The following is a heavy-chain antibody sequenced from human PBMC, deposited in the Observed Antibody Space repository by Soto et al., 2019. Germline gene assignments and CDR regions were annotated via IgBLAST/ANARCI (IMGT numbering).Heavy chain of an antibody. D-gene: IGHD5-12*01. Sequence: SETLSLTCTVSGGSVSSGDYFWSWIRQPPGKGLEWIGYIYDSGSSYYNPSLKSRVTMSVDTSKNQFSLKLRSVTAADTAMYYCAREKGYISGPKNFDSWGQGTLVTVSS. V-gene: IGHV4-30-4*01. J-gene: IGHJ4*02. CDR2: IYDSGSS. CDR1: GGSVSSGDYF. CDR3: AREKGYISGPKNFDS.